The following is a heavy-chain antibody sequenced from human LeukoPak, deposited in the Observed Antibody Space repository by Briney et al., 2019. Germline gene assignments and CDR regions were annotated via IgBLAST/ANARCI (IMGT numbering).Heavy chain of an antibody. D-gene: IGHD1-26*01. CDR3: AKDIRWEPDAFDI. CDR1: GFTFDDYA. J-gene: IGHJ3*02. Sequence: GGSLRLSCAASGFTFDDYAMHWVRQAPGKGLEWVSGISWNSGSIGYADSVEGRFTISRDNAKNSLYLQMNSLRAEDTALYYCAKDIRWEPDAFDIWGQGTMVTVSS. CDR2: ISWNSGSI. V-gene: IGHV3-9*01.